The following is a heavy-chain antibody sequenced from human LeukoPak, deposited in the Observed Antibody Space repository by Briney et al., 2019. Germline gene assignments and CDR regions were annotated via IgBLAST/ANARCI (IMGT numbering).Heavy chain of an antibody. V-gene: IGHV3-30-3*01. D-gene: IGHD2-2*01. J-gene: IGHJ4*02. CDR3: ARDRSRNYSCDY. CDR1: GFTFSSHA. Sequence: GRPLRLSCAASGFTFSSHAMHWVRQAPGKGLEWVAFISYDGSIKYYADSVKGRFTISRDNSKNTLYLQMSSLRTEDTAVYYCARDRSRNYSCDYWGQGTLVSVSS. CDR2: ISYDGSIK.